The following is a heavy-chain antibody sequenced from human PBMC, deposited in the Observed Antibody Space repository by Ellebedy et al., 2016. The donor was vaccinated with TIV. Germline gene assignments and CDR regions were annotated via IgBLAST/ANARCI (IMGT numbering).Heavy chain of an antibody. CDR2: ISDSSANT. D-gene: IGHD1-26*01. CDR1: GFTFSSYA. CDR3: AKDRVFGDGKWEIDV. V-gene: IGHV3-23*01. J-gene: IGHJ6*02. Sequence: GESLKIPCVASGFTFSSYAMCWVRLAPGKGLELVSTISDSSANTYFPDSVKGRFTISRNNSRNTVYLQMNNLRAEDTAVYYCAKDRVFGDGKWEIDVWGQGTTVTVSS.